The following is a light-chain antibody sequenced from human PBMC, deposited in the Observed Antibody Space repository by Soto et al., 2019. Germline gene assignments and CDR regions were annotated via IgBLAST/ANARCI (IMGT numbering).Light chain of an antibody. CDR3: QQYDNLPLT. V-gene: IGKV1-33*01. J-gene: IGKJ4*01. Sequence: DIQMTQSPSSLSASVGDRVTITCQASHDISNYLSWYQQKPGTAPKLLIYDASNLETGVPSRFSGSGSGTDFTFTISSLQPEDIATYYCQQYDNLPLTFGGGTKVGIK. CDR2: DAS. CDR1: HDISNY.